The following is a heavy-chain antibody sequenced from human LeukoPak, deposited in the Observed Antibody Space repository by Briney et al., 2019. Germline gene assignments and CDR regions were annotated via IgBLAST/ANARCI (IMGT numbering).Heavy chain of an antibody. D-gene: IGHD2-2*01. Sequence: GRSLRLSCAASGFTFSSYGMHWVRQAPGKGLEWVALVWYDGSDIYYADSVKGRFIISRDNSKNTLYPQMNTLRAEDTAVYYCARGSAALYYFDFWGQGTLVTVSS. V-gene: IGHV3-33*01. J-gene: IGHJ4*02. CDR1: GFTFSSYG. CDR2: VWYDGSDI. CDR3: ARGSAALYYFDF.